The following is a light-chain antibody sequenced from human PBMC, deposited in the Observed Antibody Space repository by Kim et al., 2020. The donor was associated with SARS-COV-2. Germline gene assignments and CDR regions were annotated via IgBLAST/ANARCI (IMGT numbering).Light chain of an antibody. CDR2: YDV. CDR1: DIGSKS. J-gene: IGLJ3*02. V-gene: IGLV3-21*04. Sequence: APGKTASITCGADDIGSKSVHWYQQKPGQAPVLVIYYDVDRPSGIPERFSGSNSANTATLTITRVEAGDEADYYCQVWDVTTDHVVFGGGTQLTVL. CDR3: QVWDVTTDHVV.